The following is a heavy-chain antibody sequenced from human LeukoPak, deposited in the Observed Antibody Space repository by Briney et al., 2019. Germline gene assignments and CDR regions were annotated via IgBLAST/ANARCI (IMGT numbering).Heavy chain of an antibody. J-gene: IGHJ6*03. V-gene: IGHV4-59*11. CDR1: GGSIRRHY. Sequence: SETLSLTCTVSGGSIRRHYWSWIRQPPGKGLEWIGYIYYSGSTNYNPSLKSRVTISVDTSKNQFSLKLSSVTAADTAVYYCERTSNYYMDVWGKGTTVTVSS. CDR3: ERTSNYYMDV. CDR2: IYYSGST.